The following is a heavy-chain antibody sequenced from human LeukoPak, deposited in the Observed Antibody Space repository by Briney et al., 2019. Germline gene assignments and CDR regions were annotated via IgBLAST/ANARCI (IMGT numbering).Heavy chain of an antibody. Sequence: SGPTLVNPTQTLTLTCTFSGFSLSTSGMCVSWIRQPPGKALEWLARIDWDDDKYYSASLKTRLTISKDTSKNQVVLTMTNMDPVDTATYYCARIERRDGYINFDYWGQGTLVTVSS. CDR3: ARIERRDGYINFDY. D-gene: IGHD5-24*01. CDR1: GFSLSTSGMC. V-gene: IGHV2-70*11. J-gene: IGHJ4*02. CDR2: IDWDDDK.